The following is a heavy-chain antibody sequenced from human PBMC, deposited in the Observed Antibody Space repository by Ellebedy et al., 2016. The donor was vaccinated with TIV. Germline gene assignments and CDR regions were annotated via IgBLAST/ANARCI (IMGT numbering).Heavy chain of an antibody. CDR1: GNTGNPYG. Sequence: VSVKVSCKASGNTGNPYGVHWVRQAPGQRLEWMGWINGDNGNTKYSQIFQDRVTITRDTSANTAYMELRSLTTEDTALYFCAGGYMVRGVSLDSWGQGTLITVSS. J-gene: IGHJ4*02. D-gene: IGHD3-10*01. CDR3: AGGYMVRGVSLDS. CDR2: INGDNGNT. V-gene: IGHV1-3*01.